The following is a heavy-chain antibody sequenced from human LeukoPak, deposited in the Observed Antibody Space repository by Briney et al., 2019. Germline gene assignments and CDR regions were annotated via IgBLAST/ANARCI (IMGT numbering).Heavy chain of an antibody. D-gene: IGHD2-2*01. CDR1: GGSISSGDYY. V-gene: IGHV4-30-4*01. J-gene: IGHJ6*02. CDR2: IYYSGST. Sequence: SETLSLTCTVSGGSISSGDYYWSWIRQPPGKGLEWIGYIYYSGSTYYNPSLKSRVTISVDTSKNQFSLKLSSVTAADTAVYYCARVREAVDAVGQYQLEPYYYYGMDVWGQGTTVTVSS. CDR3: ARVREAVDAVGQYQLEPYYYYGMDV.